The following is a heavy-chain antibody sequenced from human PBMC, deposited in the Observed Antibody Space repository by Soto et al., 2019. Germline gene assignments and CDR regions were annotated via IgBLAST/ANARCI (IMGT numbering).Heavy chain of an antibody. CDR1: GGSISSYY. J-gene: IGHJ6*03. CDR3: ARTPAGYCSSTSCYPYYMDV. Sequence: SETLSLTCTVSGGSISSYYWSWIRQPPGKGLEWIGYIYYSGSTNYNPSHKSRVTISVDTSKNQFSLKLSSVTAADTAVYYCARTPAGYCSSTSCYPYYMDVWGEGTTVTVSS. V-gene: IGHV4-59*08. D-gene: IGHD2-2*01. CDR2: IYYSGST.